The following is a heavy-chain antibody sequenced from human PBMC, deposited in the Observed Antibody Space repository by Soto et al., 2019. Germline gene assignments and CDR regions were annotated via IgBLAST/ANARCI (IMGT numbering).Heavy chain of an antibody. V-gene: IGHV1-8*01. CDR2: MNPNSGNT. Sequence: ASVNVSCKPSGYTFTRYDINWVRQATGQGLEWMGWMNPNSGNTGYAQKFQGRVTMTRNTSISTAYMELSSLRSEDTAVYYCARGKGGRLPWKAFDIWGQGTMVTVSS. D-gene: IGHD6-25*01. CDR1: GYTFTRYD. CDR3: ARGKGGRLPWKAFDI. J-gene: IGHJ3*02.